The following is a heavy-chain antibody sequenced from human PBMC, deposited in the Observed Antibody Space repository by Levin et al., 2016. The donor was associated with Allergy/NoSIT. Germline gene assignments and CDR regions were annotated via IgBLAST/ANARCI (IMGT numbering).Heavy chain of an antibody. Sequence: VRQMPGKGLEWMGIIYPGDSDARYSPSFQGQVTISADKSISTAYLQWSSLKASDTAMYYCARRPSCYSCGMDVWGQGTTVTVSS. J-gene: IGHJ6*02. CDR3: ARRPSCYSCGMDV. V-gene: IGHV5-51*01. CDR2: IYPGDSDA. D-gene: IGHD2-2*02.